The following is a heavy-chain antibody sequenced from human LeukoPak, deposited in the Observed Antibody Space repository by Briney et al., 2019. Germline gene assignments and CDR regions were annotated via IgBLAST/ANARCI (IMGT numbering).Heavy chain of an antibody. CDR3: ARLGTGRVFDY. CDR2: ISSSSSYI. Sequence: GGSLRLSCAASGFTFSSYGMSWVRQAPGKGLEWVSSISSSSSYIYYADSVKGRFTISRDNAKNSLYLQMNSLRAEDTAVYYCARLGTGRVFDYWGQGTLVTVSS. CDR1: GFTFSSYG. D-gene: IGHD5-24*01. V-gene: IGHV3-21*01. J-gene: IGHJ4*02.